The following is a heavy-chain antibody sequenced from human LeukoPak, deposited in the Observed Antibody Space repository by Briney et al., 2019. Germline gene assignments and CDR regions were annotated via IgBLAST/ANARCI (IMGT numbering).Heavy chain of an antibody. CDR2: INWNGGST. D-gene: IGHD3-22*01. CDR1: GFTFDDYG. J-gene: IGHJ4*02. Sequence: GGSLRLSCAASGFTFDDYGMSWVRQAPGKGLEWVSGINWNGGSTGYADSVKGRFTISRDNAKNSLYLQMNSLRAEDTALYHCARSYDSSGYFYYYFDYWGQGTLVTVSS. CDR3: ARSYDSSGYFYYYFDY. V-gene: IGHV3-20*01.